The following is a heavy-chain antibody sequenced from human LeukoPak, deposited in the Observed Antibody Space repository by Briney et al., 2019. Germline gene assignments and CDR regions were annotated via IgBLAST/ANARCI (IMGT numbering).Heavy chain of an antibody. CDR2: ISGSGGST. V-gene: IGHV3-23*01. J-gene: IGHJ4*02. Sequence: GGSLRLSCAASGFTFSSYGMSWVRQAPGKGLEWVSAISGSGGSTYYADSVKGRFTISRDNSKNTLYLQMNSLRAEDTAVYYCAGDSHSSGYAYWGQGTLVTVSS. D-gene: IGHD3-22*01. CDR1: GFTFSSYG. CDR3: AGDSHSSGYAY.